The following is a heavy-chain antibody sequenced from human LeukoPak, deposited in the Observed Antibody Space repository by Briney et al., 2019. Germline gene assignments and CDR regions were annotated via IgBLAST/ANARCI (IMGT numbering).Heavy chain of an antibody. V-gene: IGHV1-2*04. D-gene: IGHD3-3*01. J-gene: IGHJ5*02. Sequence: ASVKVSCKASRYTYTRYYMHWVRQAPGQGLEWMGWINPNSGGINSDQKFKGWVTTTRDTSTSTTYMELSRLRSDDTAVYYWARDFLRFRWFDRGGQGTLVTVSS. CDR3: ARDFLRFRWFDR. CDR1: RYTYTRYY. CDR2: INPNSGGI.